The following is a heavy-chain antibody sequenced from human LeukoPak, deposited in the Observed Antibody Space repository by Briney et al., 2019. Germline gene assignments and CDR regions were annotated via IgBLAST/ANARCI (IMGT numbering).Heavy chain of an antibody. V-gene: IGHV4-31*03. Sequence: SQTLSLTCTASGGSISSGGYYWSWIRQHPGKGLEWIGYIYYSGTTYYNPSLKSRVTISVDTSKNQFSLKLSSVTAADTAVYYCARLGSGNYVFFDYWGQGTLVTVSS. CDR2: IYYSGTT. D-gene: IGHD1-26*01. CDR1: GGSISSGGYY. CDR3: ARLGSGNYVFFDY. J-gene: IGHJ4*02.